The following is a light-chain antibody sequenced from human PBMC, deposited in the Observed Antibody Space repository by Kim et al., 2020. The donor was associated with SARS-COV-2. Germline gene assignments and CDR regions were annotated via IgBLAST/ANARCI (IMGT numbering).Light chain of an antibody. CDR2: KDS. J-gene: IGLJ2*01. Sequence: VSPEQTARITCSGDALPKQYHYWYHKKPGQAPVLVIYKDSERPSGIPERFSGSSSGTTVTLTISGVQAEDEADYYCQSADSSGTVVFGGGTQLTVL. V-gene: IGLV3-25*03. CDR3: QSADSSGTVV. CDR1: ALPKQY.